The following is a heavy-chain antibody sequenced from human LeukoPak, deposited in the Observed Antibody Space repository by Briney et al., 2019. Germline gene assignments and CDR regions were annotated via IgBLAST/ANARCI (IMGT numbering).Heavy chain of an antibody. CDR1: GYTFTSYA. CDR2: INTNTGNP. D-gene: IGHD1-26*01. CDR3: ARDLVVGATMADYYGMDV. J-gene: IGHJ6*02. V-gene: IGHV7-4-1*02. Sequence: ASVKVSCKASGYTFTSYAMNWVRQAPGQGLEWMGWINTNTGNPTYAQGFTGRFVFSLDTSVSTAYLQISSLKAEDTAVYYCARDLVVGATMADYYGMDVWGQGTTVTVSS.